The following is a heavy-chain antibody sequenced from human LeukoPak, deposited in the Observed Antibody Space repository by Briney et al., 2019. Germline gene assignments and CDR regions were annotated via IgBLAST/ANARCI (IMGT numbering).Heavy chain of an antibody. J-gene: IGHJ6*02. V-gene: IGHV1-2*02. Sequence: ASVKVSCKASGYTXTGYYMYRVRQAPGQGLEWMGWINPNSGGTNYAQKFQGRVTMTRDTSISTAYMELSRLRSDDTAVYYCARDRDPQQWLVPMDYYYGIDVWGQGTTVTVSS. CDR1: GYTXTGYY. CDR2: INPNSGGT. CDR3: ARDRDPQQWLVPMDYYYGIDV. D-gene: IGHD6-19*01.